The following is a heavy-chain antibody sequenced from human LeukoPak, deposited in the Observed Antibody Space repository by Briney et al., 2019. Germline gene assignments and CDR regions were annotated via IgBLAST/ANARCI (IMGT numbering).Heavy chain of an antibody. Sequence: SETLSLTCTVSGGSISSGGYSWSWIRQHPGKGLEWIGYIYYSGSTYYNPSLKSRVTISVDTSKSQFSLKLSSVTAADTAVYYCARLPTTVVTPIWYFDLWGRGTLVTVSS. CDR2: IYYSGST. CDR1: GGSISSGGYS. V-gene: IGHV4-31*03. D-gene: IGHD4-23*01. J-gene: IGHJ2*01. CDR3: ARLPTTVVTPIWYFDL.